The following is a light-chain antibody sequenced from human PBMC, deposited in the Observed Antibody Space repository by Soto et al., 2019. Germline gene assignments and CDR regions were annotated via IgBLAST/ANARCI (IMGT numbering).Light chain of an antibody. Sequence: DIRMTQSPSTLSASVGDRVTITCRASQSINNWLAWYQQKPGKAPKLLIYRASSLENGVPSRFSGRGSGTEFIFTITSLQPDDFATYYCQQDSSDSTFGQWTKVEIK. CDR2: RAS. CDR1: QSINNW. CDR3: QQDSSDST. V-gene: IGKV1-5*03. J-gene: IGKJ1*01.